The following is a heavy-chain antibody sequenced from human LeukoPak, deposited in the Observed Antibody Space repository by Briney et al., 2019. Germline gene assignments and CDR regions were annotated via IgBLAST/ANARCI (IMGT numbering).Heavy chain of an antibody. CDR2: IYYSGST. CDR3: ARESPRGYDYVWGSEGYYFDY. V-gene: IGHV4-31*03. Sequence: SQTLSLTCTVSGGSISSGGYYWSWIRQHPGKGLEWIGYIYYSGSTYYNPSLKSRVTISVDTSKNQFSPKLSSVTAADTAVYYCARESPRGYDYVWGSEGYYFDYWGQGTLVTVSS. CDR1: GGSISSGGYY. J-gene: IGHJ4*02. D-gene: IGHD3-16*01.